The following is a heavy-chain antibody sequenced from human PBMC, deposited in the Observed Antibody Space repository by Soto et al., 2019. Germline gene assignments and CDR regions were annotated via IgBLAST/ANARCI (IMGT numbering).Heavy chain of an antibody. CDR3: AREINSSNPEFED. CDR1: GFTFNSYA. D-gene: IGHD6-13*01. CDR2: ISSSSSYI. J-gene: IGHJ4*02. Sequence: GGSLRLSCAASGFTFNSYAMNWVRQAPGKGLEWVSSISSSSSYIYYADSVKGRFTISRDNAKNSLYLQMNSLRAEDTAVYYCAREINSSNPEFEDWGQGTLVTVSS. V-gene: IGHV3-21*01.